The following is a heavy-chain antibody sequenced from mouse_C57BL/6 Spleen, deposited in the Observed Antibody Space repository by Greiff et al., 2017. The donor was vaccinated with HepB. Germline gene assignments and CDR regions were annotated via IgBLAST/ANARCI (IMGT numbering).Heavy chain of an antibody. CDR1: GYTFTDYN. J-gene: IGHJ2*01. V-gene: IGHV1-22*01. D-gene: IGHD2-5*01. CDR2: INPNNGGT. Sequence: EVQLQQSGPELVKPGASVKMSCKASGYTFTDYNMHWVKQSHGKILEWIGYINPNNGGTSYNQKFKGKATLTVNKSSSTAYMELRGLTSEDSAVYYCARAGVVTPYDYWGQGTTLTVSS. CDR3: ARAGVVTPYDY.